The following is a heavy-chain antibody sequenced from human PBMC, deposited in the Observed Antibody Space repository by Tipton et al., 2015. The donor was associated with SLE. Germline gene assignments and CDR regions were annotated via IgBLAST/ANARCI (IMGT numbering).Heavy chain of an antibody. V-gene: IGHV3-48*03. D-gene: IGHD3-3*01. CDR2: ISSGGTFI. Sequence: SLRLSCAASGFTVSSNYMNWVRQAPGKGLEWVSYISSGGTFIHYADAVKGRFTISRDNAKNSLYLQMNSLRAEDTAVYYCARGFWNGFYIGYFDSWGQGAPVTVSS. J-gene: IGHJ4*02. CDR1: GFTVSSNY. CDR3: ARGFWNGFYIGYFDS.